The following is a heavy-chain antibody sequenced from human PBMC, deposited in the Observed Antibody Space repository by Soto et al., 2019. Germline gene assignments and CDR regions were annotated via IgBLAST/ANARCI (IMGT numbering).Heavy chain of an antibody. CDR3: ARAGYSYGLPDAFDI. V-gene: IGHV1-2*02. D-gene: IGHD5-18*01. J-gene: IGHJ3*02. CDR2: INPNSGGT. Sequence: ASVKVSCKASGYTFTGYYMHWVRQAPGQGLEWMGWINPNSGGTNYAQKFQGRVTMTRDTSISTAYMELSRLRSDDTAVYYCARAGYSYGLPDAFDIWGQGTMVT. CDR1: GYTFTGYY.